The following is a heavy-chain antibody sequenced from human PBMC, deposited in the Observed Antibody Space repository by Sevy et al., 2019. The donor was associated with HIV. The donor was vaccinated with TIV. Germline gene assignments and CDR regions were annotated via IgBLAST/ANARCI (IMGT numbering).Heavy chain of an antibody. D-gene: IGHD3-16*01. CDR3: GGEAGGVYGGWGGGAFDI. J-gene: IGHJ3*02. CDR1: GFSFSNYV. CDR2: ISYDGRNK. V-gene: IGHV3-30*04. Sequence: GGSLRLSCGASGFSFSNYVFHWVRQAPGKGLEWVAMISYDGRNKEYADSLKGRVTVSRDNSKKTMYLEVNTLRPEDRGVYYWGGEAGGVYGGWGGGAFDIWGQGTLVTVSS.